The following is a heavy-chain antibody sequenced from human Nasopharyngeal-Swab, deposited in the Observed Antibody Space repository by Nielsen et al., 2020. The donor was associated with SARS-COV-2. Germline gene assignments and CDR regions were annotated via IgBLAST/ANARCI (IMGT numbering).Heavy chain of an antibody. V-gene: IGHV3-23*01. D-gene: IGHD2-2*01. Sequence: GGSLRLSCAASGFTFSSYAMSWVRPAPGKGLEWVSAISGSGGSTYYADSVKGRFTISRDNSKNTLYLQMNSLRAEDTAVYYCAKRTSYCSSTSCYELNYYYMDVWGKGTTVTVSS. CDR2: ISGSGGST. CDR3: AKRTSYCSSTSCYELNYYYMDV. J-gene: IGHJ6*03. CDR1: GFTFSSYA.